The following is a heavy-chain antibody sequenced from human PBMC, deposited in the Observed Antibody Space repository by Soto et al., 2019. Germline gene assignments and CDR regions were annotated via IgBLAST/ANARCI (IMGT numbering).Heavy chain of an antibody. V-gene: IGHV3-7*01. J-gene: IGHJ4*02. D-gene: IGHD3-3*01. Sequence: HPGGSLRLSCVASGFTFGSYWMTWVRQAPGKGLEWAANIKQDGREKYSVDSVKGRFTISRDNAKNSLYLQMNSLRAEDTAVYYCARGRAIFEVVILDYWGPGTLVTVSS. CDR1: GFTFGSYW. CDR3: ARGRAIFEVVILDY. CDR2: IKQDGREK.